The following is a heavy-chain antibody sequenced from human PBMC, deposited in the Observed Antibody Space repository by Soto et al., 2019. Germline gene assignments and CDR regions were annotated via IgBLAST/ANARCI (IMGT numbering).Heavy chain of an antibody. V-gene: IGHV4-31*03. CDR2: IYYSGST. D-gene: IGHD3-22*01. CDR3: ARSGSYDSSGYTPYYYGMDV. CDR1: GGSISSGGHY. J-gene: IGHJ6*02. Sequence: TLSLTCTVSGGSISSGGHYWSWIRQHPGKGLEWIGYIYYSGSTYYNPSLKSRVTISVDTSKNQFSLKLSSVTAADTAVYYCARSGSYDSSGYTPYYYGMDVWGQGTTVTVSS.